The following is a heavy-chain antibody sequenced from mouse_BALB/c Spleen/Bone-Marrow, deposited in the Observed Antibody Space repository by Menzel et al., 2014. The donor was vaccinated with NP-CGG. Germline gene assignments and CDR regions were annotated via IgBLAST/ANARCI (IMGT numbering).Heavy chain of an antibody. CDR2: INPSSGYT. D-gene: IGHD2-1*01. Sequence: VQLQQSGAELARPGASVKMSCKASGYTFTSYTMHWVIQRPGQGLEWIGYINPSSGYTNYNQKFKDKATLTADKSSSTAYMQLSSLTSEDSAVYYCARESYGSWFAYWGQGTLVTVSA. V-gene: IGHV1-4*01. CDR3: ARESYGSWFAY. J-gene: IGHJ3*01. CDR1: GYTFTSYT.